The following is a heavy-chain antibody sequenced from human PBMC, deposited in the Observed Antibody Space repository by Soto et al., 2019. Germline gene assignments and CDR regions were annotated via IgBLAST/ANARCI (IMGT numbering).Heavy chain of an antibody. V-gene: IGHV2-5*01. CDR1: GFSLTTSGVG. J-gene: IGHJ5*02. CDR3: AHHTTTQVYNWFDP. CDR2: SYWNDDK. D-gene: IGHD1-1*01. Sequence: SCLKLVNKTQALTLTCTFSGFSLTTSGVGVGWIRQPAGNALEWLALSYWNDDKRYSPSLKGRLTITNDTSKNQVVLAMTNMDPVDTATYFFAHHTTTQVYNWFDPWGLGTLVTVSS.